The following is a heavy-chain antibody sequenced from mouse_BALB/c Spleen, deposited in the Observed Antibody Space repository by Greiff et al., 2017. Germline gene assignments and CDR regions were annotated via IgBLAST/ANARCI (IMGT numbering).Heavy chain of an antibody. Sequence: VQLKESGPGLVKPSQSLSLTCTVTGYSITSDYAWNWIRQFPGNKLEWMGYISYSGSTSYNPSLKSRISITRDTSKNQFFLQLNSVTTEDTATYYCARDGYDLYAMDYWGQGTSVTVSS. D-gene: IGHD2-2*01. J-gene: IGHJ4*01. V-gene: IGHV3-2*02. CDR3: ARDGYDLYAMDY. CDR1: GYSITSDYA. CDR2: ISYSGST.